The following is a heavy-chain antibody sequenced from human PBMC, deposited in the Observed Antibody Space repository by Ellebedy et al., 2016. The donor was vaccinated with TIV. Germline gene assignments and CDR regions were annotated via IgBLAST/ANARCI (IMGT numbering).Heavy chain of an antibody. J-gene: IGHJ6*02. CDR1: GFTFSSYG. Sequence: GESLKISXAAFGFTFSSYGMHWVRQAPGKGLEWVAVIWYDGSNKYYADSVKGRFTISRDNSKNTLYLQMNSLRAEDTAVYYCVREPMVRGVIRRGYAMNVWGQGTTVTVSS. CDR3: VREPMVRGVIRRGYAMNV. D-gene: IGHD3-10*01. V-gene: IGHV3-33*01. CDR2: IWYDGSNK.